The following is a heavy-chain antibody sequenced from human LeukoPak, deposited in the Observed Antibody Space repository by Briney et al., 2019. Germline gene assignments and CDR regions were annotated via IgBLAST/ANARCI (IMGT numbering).Heavy chain of an antibody. D-gene: IGHD6-13*01. J-gene: IGHJ4*02. CDR1: GFTFSSYG. CDR3: AKVVAAGRSLSHFDY. CDR2: IRYDGSNK. V-gene: IGHV3-30*02. Sequence: GGSLRLSCAASGFTFSSYGMHWVRQAPGKGLGWVAFIRYDGSNKYYADSVKGRFTISRDNSKNTLYLQMNSLRAEDTAVYYCAKVVAAGRSLSHFDYWGQGTLVTVSS.